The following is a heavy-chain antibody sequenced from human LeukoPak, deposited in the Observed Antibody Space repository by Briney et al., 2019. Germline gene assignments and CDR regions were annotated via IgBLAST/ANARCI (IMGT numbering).Heavy chain of an antibody. J-gene: IGHJ4*02. D-gene: IGHD4-17*01. CDR1: GYTFTSYG. CDR3: ARDRPNDYGRPLAFDY. V-gene: IGHV1-18*01. Sequence: ASVKVSCKASGYTFTSYGISWVRQAPGQGLEWMGWTSAYNGNTNYAQKLQGGVTMTTDTSTSTAYMELRSLRSDDTAVYYCARDRPNDYGRPLAFDYWGQGTLVTVSS. CDR2: TSAYNGNT.